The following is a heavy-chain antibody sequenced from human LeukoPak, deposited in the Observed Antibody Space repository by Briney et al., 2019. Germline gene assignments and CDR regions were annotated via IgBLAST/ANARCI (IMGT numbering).Heavy chain of an antibody. D-gene: IGHD4-11*01. V-gene: IGHV4-34*01. CDR3: ARGRATVKLYYYYYYMDV. J-gene: IGHJ6*03. CDR2: INHSGST. CDR1: GGPFSGYY. Sequence: PSETLSLTCAVYGGPFSGYYWSWIRQPPGKGLEWIGEINHSGSTNYNPSLKSRVTISVDTSKNQFSLKLSSVTAADTAVYYCARGRATVKLYYYYYYMDVWGKGTTVTVSS.